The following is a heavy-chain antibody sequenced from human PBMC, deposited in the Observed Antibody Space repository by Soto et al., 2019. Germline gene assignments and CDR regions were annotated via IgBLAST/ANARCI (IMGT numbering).Heavy chain of an antibody. V-gene: IGHV4-59*01. CDR1: GGSISSYY. CDR3: ARRGGGVGATDYYYYGMDV. D-gene: IGHD1-26*01. CDR2: IYYSGST. J-gene: IGHJ6*02. Sequence: SETLSLTCTVSGGSISSYYWSWIRQPPGKGLEWIGYIYYSGSTNYNPSLKSRVTISVDTSKNQFSLKLSSVTAADTAVYYCARRGGGVGATDYYYYGMDVWGQGTTVTVSS.